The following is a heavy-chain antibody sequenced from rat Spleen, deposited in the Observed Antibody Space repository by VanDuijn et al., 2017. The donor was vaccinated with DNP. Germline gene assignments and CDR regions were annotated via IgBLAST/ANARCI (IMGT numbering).Heavy chain of an antibody. J-gene: IGHJ3*01. Sequence: EVQLVESGGGLVQPRRSMKLSCAASGFTXSNYFMAWVXQAPTKGLEWVASINSGGDTTYYRDSVKGRFTISRDNAQSTLYLQMDSLRSEDTATYYCARELHYGGPFAYWGQGTLVTVSS. D-gene: IGHD1-11*01. CDR2: INSGGDTT. V-gene: IGHV5-25*01. CDR1: GFTXSNYF. CDR3: ARELHYGGPFAY.